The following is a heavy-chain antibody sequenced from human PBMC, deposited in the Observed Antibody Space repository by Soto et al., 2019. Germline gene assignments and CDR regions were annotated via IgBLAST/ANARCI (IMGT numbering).Heavy chain of an antibody. J-gene: IGHJ5*02. D-gene: IGHD6-6*01. CDR3: ARERPDGARLDP. CDR2: IYHSRST. CDR1: GGSISSGDYY. Sequence: QVQLQESGPGLVKPSQPLSLTCTVSGGSISSGDYYWSWIRQPPGKGLEWIGYIYHSRSTYYNPSLKSRVTISVDTSTNQFSLKLSSVTAADTAVYYCARERPDGARLDPWGQGTLVTVSS. V-gene: IGHV4-30-4*01.